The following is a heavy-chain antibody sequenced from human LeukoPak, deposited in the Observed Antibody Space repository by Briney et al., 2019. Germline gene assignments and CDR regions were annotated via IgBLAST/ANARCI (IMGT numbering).Heavy chain of an antibody. V-gene: IGHV4-38-2*02. CDR3: ARVGVDYSGNVLKYFFDY. CDR1: GYSISSGYF. J-gene: IGHJ4*02. D-gene: IGHD4-23*01. CDR2: IYHSGNT. Sequence: SETLSLTCTVSGYSISSGYFWGWIRQPPGKGLEWIGTIYHSGNTYYDPSLKSRVTISVDTSKNQFSLNLTPVTAADTAVYYCARVGVDYSGNVLKYFFDYWGQGTLVTVSS.